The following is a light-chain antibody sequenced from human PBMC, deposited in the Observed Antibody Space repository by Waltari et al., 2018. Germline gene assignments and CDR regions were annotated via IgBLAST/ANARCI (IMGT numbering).Light chain of an antibody. J-gene: IGKJ1*01. Sequence: ELVLTQSPGTLSLSPGERGTLSCRASQSVSRFLAWDQQKPGQAPRLLIYGASTRATGIPDRFSGSGSGTDFSLTISRLEPEDFAVYYCQKYDRLPATFGQGTKVEIK. CDR3: QKYDRLPAT. CDR2: GAS. CDR1: QSVSRF. V-gene: IGKV3-20*01.